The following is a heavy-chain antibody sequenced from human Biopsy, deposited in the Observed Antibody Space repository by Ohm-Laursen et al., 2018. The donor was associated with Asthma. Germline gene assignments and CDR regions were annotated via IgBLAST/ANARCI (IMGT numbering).Heavy chain of an antibody. J-gene: IGHJ4*02. CDR3: AREVKMAY. CDR2: IGSRITDAI. V-gene: IGHV3-11*01. D-gene: IGHD2-8*01. CDR1: GFTFSHYN. Sequence: GSLRLSCAASGFTFSHYNMNWIRQTPGRGLEWISYIGSRITDAIYYADSVKGRFTISRDNAKNSVFLQMNSLGAEDTGVYYCAREVKMAYWGRGTLVTVSS.